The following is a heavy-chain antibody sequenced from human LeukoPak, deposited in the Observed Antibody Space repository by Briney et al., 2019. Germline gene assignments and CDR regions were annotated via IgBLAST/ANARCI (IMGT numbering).Heavy chain of an antibody. CDR3: ARVISGTPMIVL. CDR2: IYHSGST. D-gene: IGHD3-22*01. CDR1: GYSISSGYY. J-gene: IGHJ4*02. V-gene: IGHV4-38-2*02. Sequence: PSETLSLTCTVSGYSISSGYYWGWIRQPPGKGLEWVGSIYHSGSTYYNPSLKSRVTISVGTSKNQFSLKLSSVTAADTAVYYCARVISGTPMIVLWGQGTLVTVSS.